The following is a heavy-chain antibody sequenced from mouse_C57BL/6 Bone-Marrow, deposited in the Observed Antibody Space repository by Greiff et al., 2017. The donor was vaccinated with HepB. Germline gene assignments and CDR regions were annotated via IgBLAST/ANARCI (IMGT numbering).Heavy chain of an antibody. CDR1: GYSITSDY. Sequence: VQLKESGPGLAKPSQTLSLTCSVTGYSITSDYWNWIRKFPGNKLEYMGYISYSGSTYYNPSLKSRLSITRDTSKNQYYLQLNSVTTEDTATYYCARLEDYYGSSYAMDYWGQGTSVTVSS. CDR2: ISYSGST. V-gene: IGHV3-8*01. CDR3: ARLEDYYGSSYAMDY. D-gene: IGHD1-1*01. J-gene: IGHJ4*01.